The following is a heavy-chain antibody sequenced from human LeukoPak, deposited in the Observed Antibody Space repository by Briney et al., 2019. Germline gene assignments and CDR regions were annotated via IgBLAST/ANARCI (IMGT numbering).Heavy chain of an antibody. CDR3: ARVAGSIDY. Sequence: GASVKVSCKASGYTFTTYDINWVRQATGQGLEWMGWMNPNSGYTGYAQKFKGRVTITRDTSISTAYMELSSLRSEDTAVYYCARVAGSIDYWGQGTLVTVSS. D-gene: IGHD6-19*01. CDR2: MNPNSGYT. CDR1: GYTFTTYD. J-gene: IGHJ4*02. V-gene: IGHV1-8*03.